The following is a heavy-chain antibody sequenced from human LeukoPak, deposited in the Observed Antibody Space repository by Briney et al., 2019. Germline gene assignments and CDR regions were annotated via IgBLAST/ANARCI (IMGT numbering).Heavy chain of an antibody. CDR2: ISAYNGNT. Sequence: ASVKVSCKASGYTFTSYGISWVRQAPGQGLEWMGWISAYNGNTNYAQKLQGRVTITTDTSTRTAYMELRSLRSEDTAVYSCERESPWNYFDYWGQGTLVTVSS. D-gene: IGHD1-1*01. V-gene: IGHV1-18*01. CDR1: GYTFTSYG. CDR3: ERESPWNYFDY. J-gene: IGHJ4*02.